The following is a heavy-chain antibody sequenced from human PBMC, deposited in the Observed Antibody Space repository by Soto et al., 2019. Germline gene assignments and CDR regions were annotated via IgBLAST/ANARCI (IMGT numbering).Heavy chain of an antibody. CDR2: ISNYNGDT. Sequence: QVQLVQSGAEVKKPGASVKVSCKASGYTFTSYGISWVRQAPGQGLEWMGWISNYNGDTNYAQKLQRRVTMTTDTFTSTAYMEVRSLKSDDTAVYYCTRGGQWFAGNDFDYWGQGTLVTVSS. V-gene: IGHV1-18*01. D-gene: IGHD3-10*01. J-gene: IGHJ4*02. CDR1: GYTFTSYG. CDR3: TRGGQWFAGNDFDY.